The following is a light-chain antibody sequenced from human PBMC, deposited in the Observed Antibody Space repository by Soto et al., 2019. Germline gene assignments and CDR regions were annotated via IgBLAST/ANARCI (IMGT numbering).Light chain of an antibody. CDR1: QSVGSW. CDR2: DAS. J-gene: IGKJ1*01. Sequence: DIQMTQSPSTRSASIGDRVTITCRASQSVGSWLAWYQQKPGKAPKFLIYDASSLESGVPSRFSGSGSGTEFTLTISSLQPDDFATYHCQQYNSYPRTFGRGTKVEIK. V-gene: IGKV1-5*01. CDR3: QQYNSYPRT.